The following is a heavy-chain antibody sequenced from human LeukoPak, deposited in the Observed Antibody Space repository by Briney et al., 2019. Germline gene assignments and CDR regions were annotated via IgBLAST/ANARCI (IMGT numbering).Heavy chain of an antibody. CDR1: GGSISSYY. V-gene: IGHV4-59*01. CDR2: IYYSGST. J-gene: IGHJ6*02. CDR3: ARVYYYDSSGYYRGLYYYGMDV. Sequence: SETLSLTCTVSGGSISSYYWSWIRQPPGKGLEWIGYIYYSGSTNYNPSLKSRVTISVDTSKNQFSLKLSSVTAADTAVYYCARVYYYDSSGYYRGLYYYGMDVWGQGTTVTASS. D-gene: IGHD3-22*01.